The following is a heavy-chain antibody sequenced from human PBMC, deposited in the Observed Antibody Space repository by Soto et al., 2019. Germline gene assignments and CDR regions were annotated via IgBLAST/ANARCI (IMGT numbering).Heavy chain of an antibody. CDR1: GFTFSNYG. CDR2: IWNDGSNK. Sequence: GGSLRLSCVTSGFTFSNYGMHWVRQAPGKGLEWVALIWNDGSNKYYADSVKGRFTISRDNSKNTLYLQMNTLRSEDTAIYYCARDSNVSPRLRGFGPWGQGTLVTVSS. V-gene: IGHV3-30*02. J-gene: IGHJ5*02. D-gene: IGHD6-6*01. CDR3: ARDSNVSPRLRGFGP.